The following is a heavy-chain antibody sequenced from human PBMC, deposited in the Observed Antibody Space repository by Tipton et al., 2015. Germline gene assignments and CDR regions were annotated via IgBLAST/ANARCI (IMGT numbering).Heavy chain of an antibody. Sequence: GSLRLSCAVSAYSITSDYYWGWIRQPPGKGLEWIGSISHSGNTYYNPSLKSRVTISVDTSKTQFSLKVSSVTAADTAMYYCVRARGRHGGLFDSWGQGTLVIVSS. CDR1: AYSITSDYY. V-gene: IGHV4-38-2*01. CDR2: ISHSGNT. J-gene: IGHJ4*02. CDR3: VRARGRHGGLFDS. D-gene: IGHD4-23*01.